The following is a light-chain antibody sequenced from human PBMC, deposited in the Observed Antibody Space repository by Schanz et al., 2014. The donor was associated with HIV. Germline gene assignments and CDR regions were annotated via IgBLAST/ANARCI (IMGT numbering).Light chain of an antibody. Sequence: QSVLTQPPSVSAAPGQKVTISCSGSASNIGKNYVCWYQQFPGAAPRLLIYDSDKRPSGIPDRFSGSKSGTSATLGITGLQTGDEADYYCGTWDSSLNAGELVFGPGTKLTVL. CDR3: GTWDSSLNAGELV. CDR1: ASNIGKNY. V-gene: IGLV1-51*01. J-gene: IGLJ1*01. CDR2: DSD.